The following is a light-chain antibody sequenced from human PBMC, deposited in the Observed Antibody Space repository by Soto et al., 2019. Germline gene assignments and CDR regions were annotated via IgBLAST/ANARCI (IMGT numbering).Light chain of an antibody. Sequence: DIQMTQSPSTLSASVGDRVTITCRASQSISSWLAWYQQKPGKAPKVLIYDVSSLDRGVPSRFSGSGSGTELILTISSLQPDDFATYYCQQANSFPLTFGGGTKVDIK. CDR2: DVS. V-gene: IGKV1-5*01. CDR1: QSISSW. CDR3: QQANSFPLT. J-gene: IGKJ4*01.